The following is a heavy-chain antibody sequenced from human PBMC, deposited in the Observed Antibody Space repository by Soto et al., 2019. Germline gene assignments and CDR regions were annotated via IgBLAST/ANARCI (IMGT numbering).Heavy chain of an antibody. CDR2: INPSDSDS. J-gene: IGHJ4*02. D-gene: IGHD3-10*01. CDR1: GYSFTSYW. V-gene: IGHV5-51*01. CDR3: ARTMLRGLNDPGWFDY. Sequence: GESLKISCKGSGYSFTSYWIGWVRLMPGKGLEWMGIINPSDSDSRYSPSFQGQVTIAADRSINTAYLQWSSLKASDTAMYFCARTMLRGLNDPGWFDYWGQGTVVTVSS.